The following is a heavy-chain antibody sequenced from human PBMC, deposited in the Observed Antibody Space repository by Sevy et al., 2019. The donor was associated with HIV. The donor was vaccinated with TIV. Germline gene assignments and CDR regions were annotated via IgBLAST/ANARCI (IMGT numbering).Heavy chain of an antibody. Sequence: ASVKVSCKVSGSSLTELSMDWVRQAPGKGLEWMGTFDPEDGQRIYAQRFEGRVTMTEDTSTDTAYMELSGLKFEDTAIYYCATDGWPKSTSGAHTTDWFDYWGQGTLVTVSS. D-gene: IGHD3-10*01. CDR1: GSSLTELS. V-gene: IGHV1-24*01. CDR3: ATDGWPKSTSGAHTTDWFDY. CDR2: FDPEDGQR. J-gene: IGHJ5*01.